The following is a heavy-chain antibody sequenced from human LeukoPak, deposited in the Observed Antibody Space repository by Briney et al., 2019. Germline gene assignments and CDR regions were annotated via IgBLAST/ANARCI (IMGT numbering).Heavy chain of an antibody. CDR1: GFTFGTHT. V-gene: IGHV3-49*03. CDR2: IRSSGTT. D-gene: IGHD1-26*01. CDR3: ARGGDGIFY. J-gene: IGHJ4*02. Sequence: GGSLRLSCTTSGFTFGTHTMHWFRQAPGKGLQWIGFIRSSGTTQYAASVKGRFTISRDNSKNTLYLQMNSLRAEDTAVYYCARGGDGIFYWGQGTLVTVSS.